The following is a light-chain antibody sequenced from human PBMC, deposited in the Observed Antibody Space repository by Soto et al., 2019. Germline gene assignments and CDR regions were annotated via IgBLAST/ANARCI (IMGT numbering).Light chain of an antibody. CDR3: QQNNSYPRK. V-gene: IGKV1-5*03. CDR2: KAS. CDR1: QSISSW. Sequence: DIQMTQSPSTLSASVGDRVTITCRASQSISSWLAWYQQKPGKAPKLLIYKASRLKSGVPSRFSGSESGKEFTLTISSWQPDDLPTNYSQQNNSYPRKLGKGTKVE. J-gene: IGKJ1*01.